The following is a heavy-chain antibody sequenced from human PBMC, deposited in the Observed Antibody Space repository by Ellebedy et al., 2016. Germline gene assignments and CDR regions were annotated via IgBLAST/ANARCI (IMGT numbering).Heavy chain of an antibody. Sequence: GESLKISXKGSGYSFTRHWIGWVRQMPGKGLEWMGIIYPGDSDTRYSPSFQGQVTVSADKSITTAYLQWSSLKASDTAMYYCARGGMVRGVMGWFDPWGQGTLVTVSS. V-gene: IGHV5-51*01. D-gene: IGHD3-10*01. CDR3: ARGGMVRGVMGWFDP. CDR1: GYSFTRHW. J-gene: IGHJ5*02. CDR2: IYPGDSDT.